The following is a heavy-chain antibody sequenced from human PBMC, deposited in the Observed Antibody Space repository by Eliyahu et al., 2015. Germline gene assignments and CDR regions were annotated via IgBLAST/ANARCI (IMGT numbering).Heavy chain of an antibody. J-gene: IGHJ4*02. CDR1: GFTFSGFW. CDR2: VSGDGRST. V-gene: IGHV3-74*01. Sequence: EVQLVESGGXLVQPGGSLXLSCAASGFTFSGFWMHWVRQAPGEGLVWVSRVSGDGRSTNYADSVKGRFTISSDNAKNTLYLQMNSLRAEDTAVYYCTRDFEYWGQGTLVTVSS. CDR3: TRDFEY.